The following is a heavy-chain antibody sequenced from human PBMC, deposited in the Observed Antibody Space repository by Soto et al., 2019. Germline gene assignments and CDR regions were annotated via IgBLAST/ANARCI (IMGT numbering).Heavy chain of an antibody. CDR2: IYYSGST. CDR3: AREAPTLYCSGASCYSGWFDP. D-gene: IGHD2-15*01. V-gene: IGHV4-59*01. CDR1: GGSISSYY. Sequence: SETLSLTGTVSGGSISSYYLSWSRQPPGKGLEWIVYIYYSGSTNYNPSLKSRVTVSVDTSKNQFSLKLSSVTAADTAVYYCAREAPTLYCSGASCYSGWFDPWGQGTLITVSS. J-gene: IGHJ5*02.